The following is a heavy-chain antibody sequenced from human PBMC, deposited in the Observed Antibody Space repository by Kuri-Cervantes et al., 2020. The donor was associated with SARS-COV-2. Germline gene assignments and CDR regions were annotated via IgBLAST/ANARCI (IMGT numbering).Heavy chain of an antibody. D-gene: IGHD2-21*01. Sequence: SVKVSCKASGGTFSSYAISWVRQAPGQGLEWMGGIIPIFGTANYAQKFQGRVTITTDESTSTAYMELSSLRPEDTAVYYCAINPYCGGDCYPGDYWGQRTLVTVSS. V-gene: IGHV1-69*05. CDR2: IIPIFGTA. CDR3: AINPYCGGDCYPGDY. CDR1: GGTFSSYA. J-gene: IGHJ4*02.